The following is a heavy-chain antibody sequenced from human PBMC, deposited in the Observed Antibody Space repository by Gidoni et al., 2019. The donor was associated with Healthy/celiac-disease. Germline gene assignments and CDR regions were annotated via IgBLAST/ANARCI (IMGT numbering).Heavy chain of an antibody. CDR1: GFTFSSAS. CDR2: ISSISSYI. D-gene: IGHD2-2*02. V-gene: IGHV3-21*01. J-gene: IGHJ3*02. CDR3: ARDPGYCSSTSCYTPDAFDI. Sequence: EVQLVESGGGLVKPGGSLRLSCAASGFTFSSASMNWVRQAPGKGLEWGESISSISSYIYYSYSVKGRFTISRDNPKNSRYLQMNSLRAEDTAGYYCARDPGYCSSTSCYTPDAFDIWGQGTMVTVSA.